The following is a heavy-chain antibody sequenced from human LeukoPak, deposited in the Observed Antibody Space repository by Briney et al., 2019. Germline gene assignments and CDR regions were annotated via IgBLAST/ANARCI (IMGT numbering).Heavy chain of an antibody. CDR1: GFTFSNYW. D-gene: IGHD5-18*01. V-gene: IGHV3-74*01. J-gene: IGHJ3*02. Sequence: GGSLRLSCAASGFTFSNYWMHWVRQAPGKGLVWVSRINSDESTTSYADSVKGRFTISRDNTKNTLYLQMNSLRAEDTAVYYCASGIQLRSRSWDAFDIWGQGTMVTVSS. CDR3: ASGIQLRSRSWDAFDI. CDR2: INSDESTT.